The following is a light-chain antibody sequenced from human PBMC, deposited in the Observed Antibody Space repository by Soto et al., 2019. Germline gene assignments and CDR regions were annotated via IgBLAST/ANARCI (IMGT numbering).Light chain of an antibody. CDR2: RND. J-gene: IGLJ3*02. V-gene: IGLV1-47*01. CDR1: SSNIGSNY. CDR3: ASCDDSLSGRV. Sequence: QSVLTQPPSASGTPGQGVTISCSGSSSNIGSNYVYWYQQLPGTAPKLLIYRNDQRPSGVPDRFSGSKSGTSASLAISGLRSEDEADYFCASCDDSLSGRVFGGGTKVTVL.